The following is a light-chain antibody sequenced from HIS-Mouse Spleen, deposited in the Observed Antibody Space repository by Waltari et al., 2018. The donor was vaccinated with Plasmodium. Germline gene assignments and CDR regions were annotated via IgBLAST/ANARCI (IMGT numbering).Light chain of an antibody. CDR1: ALPKQY. CDR3: QSADSSGTPNWV. Sequence: SYELTQPPSVSVSPGQTARITCPGDALPKQYVYWYQQKPGQAPVLAIYKDSERPSGIPERFSGSSSGTTVTLTISGVQAEDEADYYCQSADSSGTPNWVFGGGNKLTVL. V-gene: IGLV3-25*03. CDR2: KDS. J-gene: IGLJ3*02.